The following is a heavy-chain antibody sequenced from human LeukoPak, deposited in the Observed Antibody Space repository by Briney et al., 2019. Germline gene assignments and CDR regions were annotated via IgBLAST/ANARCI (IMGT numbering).Heavy chain of an antibody. D-gene: IGHD3-9*01. CDR3: ARVSYYDILTGYYTRDAFDI. CDR2: IYYSGST. Sequence: SQTLSLTCTVSGGSISSGDYYWSWLRQPPGKGLEWIGYIYYSGSTYYNPSLKSRVTISVDTSKNQFSLKLSSVTAADTAVYYCARVSYYDILTGYYTRDAFDIWGQGTMVTVSS. J-gene: IGHJ3*02. V-gene: IGHV4-30-4*01. CDR1: GGSISSGDYY.